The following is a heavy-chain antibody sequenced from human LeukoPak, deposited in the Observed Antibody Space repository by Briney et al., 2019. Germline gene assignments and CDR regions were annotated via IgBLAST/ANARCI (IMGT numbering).Heavy chain of an antibody. CDR2: INPNSGGT. Sequence: ASVKVSCKASGYTFTGYYMHWVRQAPGQGLEWMGRINPNSGGTNYAQKFQGRVTMTRDTSISTAYMELSRLRSDDTAVYYCARASTAMAYFDYWGQGTRVTVSS. CDR1: GYTFTGYY. CDR3: ARASTAMAYFDY. V-gene: IGHV1-2*06. J-gene: IGHJ4*02. D-gene: IGHD5-18*01.